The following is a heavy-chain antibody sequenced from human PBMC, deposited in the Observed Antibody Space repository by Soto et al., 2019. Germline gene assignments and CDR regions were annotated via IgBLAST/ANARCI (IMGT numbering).Heavy chain of an antibody. Sequence: QVQLVESGGGVVQPGRSLRLSCAASGFTFSSYAMHWVRQAPGKGLEWVAVISYDGSNKYYADSVKGRFTISRDNSKNTLYLQMNSLRAEDTAVYYCARGLVVVITGNWFDPWGQGTLVTVSS. J-gene: IGHJ5*02. CDR1: GFTFSSYA. V-gene: IGHV3-30-3*01. CDR2: ISYDGSNK. CDR3: ARGLVVVITGNWFDP. D-gene: IGHD3-22*01.